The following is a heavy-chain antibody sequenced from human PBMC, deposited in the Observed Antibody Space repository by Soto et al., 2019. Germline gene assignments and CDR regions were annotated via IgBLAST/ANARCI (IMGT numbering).Heavy chain of an antibody. CDR1: GFTFSSYA. Sequence: EVQLLESGGGLVQPGGSLRLSCAASGFTFSSYAMSWVRQAPGKGLEWVSAISGSGGSTYYADSVKGRFTISRDNSKNTLYLQMNSLRAEDTAVYYCAKWYYDILTGYYNYYYYGMDVWGQGNTVTVSS. V-gene: IGHV3-23*01. J-gene: IGHJ6*02. CDR3: AKWYYDILTGYYNYYYYGMDV. CDR2: ISGSGGST. D-gene: IGHD3-9*01.